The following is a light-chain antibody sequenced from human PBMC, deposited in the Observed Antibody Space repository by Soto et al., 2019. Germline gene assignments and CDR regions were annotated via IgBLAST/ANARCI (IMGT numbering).Light chain of an antibody. V-gene: IGKV3-15*01. Sequence: EIVMTQSPATLSVSPGEAATLSCRASQGIGDTLAWYQQKTGQTPRLLIYDKSTRATGIPDRFSGSGSGTELNLTISRLQSEDFAVYYCQKYNNWPRTFGQGTKVDIK. CDR3: QKYNNWPRT. CDR1: QGIGDT. J-gene: IGKJ1*01. CDR2: DKS.